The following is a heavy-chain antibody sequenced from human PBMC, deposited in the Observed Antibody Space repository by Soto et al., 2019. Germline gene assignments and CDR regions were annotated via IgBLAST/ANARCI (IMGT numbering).Heavy chain of an antibody. J-gene: IGHJ4*02. D-gene: IGHD2-8*02. CDR3: ARDKITGLFDY. V-gene: IGHV4-31*03. CDR2: IYYGGIT. Sequence: PSETLSLTCSVSGGSITSGGYYWNWIRQHPGKGLEWIGYIYYGGITYYNPSLKSRITISVDTSKNQFSLKLTSVTAADTAVYYCARDKITGLFDYSGQGALVTVSS. CDR1: GGSITSGGYY.